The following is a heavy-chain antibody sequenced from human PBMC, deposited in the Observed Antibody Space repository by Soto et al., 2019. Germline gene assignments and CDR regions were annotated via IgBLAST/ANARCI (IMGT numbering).Heavy chain of an antibody. Sequence: PSEALSVTCTVSVDSISRGYYWTCLRQHPGKGLQWIGYISYSGSSYYNPSLKSRVSISADTSKNQFSLKLTSVTAADTAVYYCARAAPTAAVDYWGRGSLVTVSS. D-gene: IGHD1-26*01. CDR3: ARAAPTAAVDY. CDR1: VDSISRGYY. CDR2: ISYSGSS. V-gene: IGHV4-31*03. J-gene: IGHJ4*02.